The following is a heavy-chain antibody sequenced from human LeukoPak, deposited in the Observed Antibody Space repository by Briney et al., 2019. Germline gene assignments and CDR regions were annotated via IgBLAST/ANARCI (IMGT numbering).Heavy chain of an antibody. CDR1: EYAFSNLD. D-gene: IGHD3-22*01. CDR3: ARALDITMIVVVITNHEDAFDI. J-gene: IGHJ3*02. CDR2: ISAYNGNT. V-gene: IGHV1-18*01. Sequence: GASVKVSCKASEYAFSNLDINWVRQAPGQGLEWMGWISAYNGNTNYAQKLQGRVSMTTDTSTSTAYMELRSLRSDDTAVYYCARALDITMIVVVITNHEDAFDIWGQGTMVTVSS.